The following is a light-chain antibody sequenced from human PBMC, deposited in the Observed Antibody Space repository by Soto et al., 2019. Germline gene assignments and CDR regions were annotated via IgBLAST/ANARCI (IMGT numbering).Light chain of an antibody. CDR1: QGVSSN. Sequence: EIVMTQSPATLSVSPGERATLSCRASQGVSSNLAWYQQKPGQAPRLLISDASTRATGIPARFSGSGSGTEFTLTISSLQSEDFAVYHCQQYNNWPWTFGQGTKVEIK. V-gene: IGKV3-15*01. J-gene: IGKJ1*01. CDR2: DAS. CDR3: QQYNNWPWT.